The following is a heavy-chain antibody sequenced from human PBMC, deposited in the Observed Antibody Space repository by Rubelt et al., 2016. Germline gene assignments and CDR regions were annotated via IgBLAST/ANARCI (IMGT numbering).Heavy chain of an antibody. CDR1: GYTFTSYD. V-gene: IGHV1-8*01. D-gene: IGHD4-17*01. Sequence: QVQLVQSGAEVKKPGASVKVSCKASGYTFTSYDINWVRQATGQGLEWMGWMNPNSGNTGYAQRSQCGVTMTRNTSTSTAYMELSSLRYEDTAVYYCARALTRTLTTDPYHFDYWGQGTLVTVSS. J-gene: IGHJ4*02. CDR3: ARALTRTLTTDPYHFDY. CDR2: MNPNSGNT.